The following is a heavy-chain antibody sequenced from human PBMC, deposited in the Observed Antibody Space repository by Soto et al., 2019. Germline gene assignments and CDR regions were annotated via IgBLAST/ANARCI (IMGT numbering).Heavy chain of an antibody. CDR1: GYSLSSGYY. Sequence: SETLSLTCAVSGYSLSSGYYWGWIRQPPGKELEWIGRIYHSGSTYYNPSLKSRVTISVDTSKNQFSLKLSSVTGADTAVYDCARDQGQLPIRHRGNWFDTSDTGTLVTVSS. D-gene: IGHD2-2*02. V-gene: IGHV4-38-2*02. CDR2: IYHSGST. J-gene: IGHJ5*01. CDR3: ARDQGQLPIRHRGNWFDT.